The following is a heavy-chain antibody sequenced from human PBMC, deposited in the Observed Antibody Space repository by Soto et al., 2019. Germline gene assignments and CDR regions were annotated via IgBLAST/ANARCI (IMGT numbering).Heavy chain of an antibody. J-gene: IGHJ4*02. CDR1: GGSFSGYY. D-gene: IGHD3-10*01. CDR3: ARGWKPFGELERSYFDY. Sequence: QVQLQQWGAGLLKPSETLSLTCAVYGGSFSGYYWSWIRQPPGKGLEWLGEINHSGSTNYNPSLKCRVTISVDTSKNQFALKLSSVTAADTAVYYCARGWKPFGELERSYFDYWGQGTLVTVSS. V-gene: IGHV4-34*01. CDR2: INHSGST.